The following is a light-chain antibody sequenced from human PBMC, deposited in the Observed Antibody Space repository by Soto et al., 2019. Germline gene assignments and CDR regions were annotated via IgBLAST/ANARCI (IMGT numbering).Light chain of an antibody. CDR2: DAS. V-gene: IGKV3-11*01. CDR3: QQRSNWPPTWT. Sequence: EIVLTQSPATLSLSPGERATLSCRASQSVSRYLAWYQHKPGQAPRLLIYDASKRATGIPARFSGSGSGTDFTLTISSLEPEAFAVYSCQQRSNWPPTWTFGQGTRVEIK. CDR1: QSVSRY. J-gene: IGKJ1*01.